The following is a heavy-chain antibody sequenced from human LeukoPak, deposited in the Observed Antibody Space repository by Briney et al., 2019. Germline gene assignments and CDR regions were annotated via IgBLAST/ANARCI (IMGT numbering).Heavy chain of an antibody. D-gene: IGHD6-13*01. J-gene: IGHJ4*02. Sequence: GGSLRLSCAASGFTVSSNYMSWGRQAPGKGLEWVSVIYSGGSTYYTDSVKGRFTISRDNSKNTLYLQMNSLRAEDTAVYYCARDEQQLSFDYWGQGTLVTVSS. CDR1: GFTVSSNY. CDR3: ARDEQQLSFDY. CDR2: IYSGGST. V-gene: IGHV3-66*01.